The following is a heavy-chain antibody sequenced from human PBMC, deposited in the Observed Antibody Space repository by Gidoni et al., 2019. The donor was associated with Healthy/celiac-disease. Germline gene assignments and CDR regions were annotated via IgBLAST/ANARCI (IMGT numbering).Heavy chain of an antibody. CDR2: ISAYNGNT. CDR3: ARVLSLDYYDSSGARYYFDY. Sequence: QVQLVQSGAEVKKPGASVKVSCKASGYTFTSYGISWVRQAPGQGLEWMGWISAYNGNTNYAQKLQGRVTMNTDTSTSTAYMELRSLRSDDTAVYYCARVLSLDYYDSSGARYYFDYWGQGTLVTVSS. CDR1: GYTFTSYG. J-gene: IGHJ4*02. V-gene: IGHV1-18*01. D-gene: IGHD3-22*01.